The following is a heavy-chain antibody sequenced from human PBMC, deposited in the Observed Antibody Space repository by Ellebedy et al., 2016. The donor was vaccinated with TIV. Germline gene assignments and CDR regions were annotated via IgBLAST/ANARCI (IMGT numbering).Heavy chain of an antibody. Sequence: ASVKVSXXASGYTFTDYYMSWVRQAPGQGLEWMGWVSGNSGTTRYAQKFQGRVTMTRDMSISTAYVEVTGLSSDDTAVYYCGRARYTTSWDPFDYWGQGTLVTVSS. CDR2: VSGNSGTT. D-gene: IGHD2-2*01. J-gene: IGHJ4*02. V-gene: IGHV1-2*02. CDR1: GYTFTDYY. CDR3: GRARYTTSWDPFDY.